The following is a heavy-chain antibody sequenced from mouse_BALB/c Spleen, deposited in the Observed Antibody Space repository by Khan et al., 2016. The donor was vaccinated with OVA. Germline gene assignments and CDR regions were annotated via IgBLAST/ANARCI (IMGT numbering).Heavy chain of an antibody. CDR1: GYSFTGYF. V-gene: IGHV1-20*02. D-gene: IGHD1-1*01. J-gene: IGHJ2*01. CDR2: INPHIGET. CDR3: TRIYGSDFDY. Sequence: VQLQQPGPELVKPGASVKISCKASGYSFTGYFMNWVMQSHGKSLEWIGRINPHIGETFYNQKFKGKATLTVDESSSTAHMELRRLASEDSAVYYCTRIYGSDFDYWGQGTTLTVSS.